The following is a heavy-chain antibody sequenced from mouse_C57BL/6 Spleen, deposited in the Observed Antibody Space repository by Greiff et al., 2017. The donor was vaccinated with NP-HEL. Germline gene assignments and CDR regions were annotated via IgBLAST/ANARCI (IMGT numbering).Heavy chain of an antibody. CDR1: GYTFTSYW. Sequence: VQLQQPGTELVKPGASVKLSCKASGYTFTSYWMHWVKQRPGQGLEWIGNINPSNGGTNYNEKFKSKATLTVDKSSSTAYMQLSSLTSEDSAVYDCARGEIYYGLLDYWGQGTTLTVSS. D-gene: IGHD1-2*01. CDR3: ARGEIYYGLLDY. CDR2: INPSNGGT. J-gene: IGHJ2*01. V-gene: IGHV1-53*01.